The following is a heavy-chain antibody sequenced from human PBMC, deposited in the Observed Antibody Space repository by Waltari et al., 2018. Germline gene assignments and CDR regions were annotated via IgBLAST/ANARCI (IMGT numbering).Heavy chain of an antibody. V-gene: IGHV1-2*02. CDR2: ISPASGAT. J-gene: IGHJ4*02. CDR3: ARLPHWEPFDS. Sequence: QVQLVQSGAEVKKPGASVKVSCKASGYTFTSYDINWVRQATGQGLEWMGWISPASGATKSPQNFKGRVTLTSDTALNTAYLELTGLTPDDTAVYYCARLPHWEPFDSWGQGTLVTVAS. CDR1: GYTFTSYD. D-gene: IGHD1-26*01.